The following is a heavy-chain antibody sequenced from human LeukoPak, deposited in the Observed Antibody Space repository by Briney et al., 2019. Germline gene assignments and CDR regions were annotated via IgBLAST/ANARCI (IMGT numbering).Heavy chain of an antibody. D-gene: IGHD3-10*01. J-gene: IGHJ3*02. CDR3: ARSQLLWFGELTVPDGFDI. V-gene: IGHV4-59*08. Sequence: SETLSLTCTVSGGSLSNYYWNWIRQPPGKGLEWIAYIYYSGSTNYNPSPKSRVTISLDTSKNQFSLRLSSVTAADTAVYYCARSQLLWFGELTVPDGFDIWGQGTMVTVSS. CDR1: GGSLSNYY. CDR2: IYYSGST.